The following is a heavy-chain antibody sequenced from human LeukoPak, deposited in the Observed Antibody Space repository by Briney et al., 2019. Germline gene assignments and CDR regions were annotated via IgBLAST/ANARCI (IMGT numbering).Heavy chain of an antibody. D-gene: IGHD3-10*01. CDR3: AKYYYYGSGSYYKWTFDY. V-gene: IGHV3-48*01. CDR2: ISSSSSTI. CDR1: GFTFSSYS. J-gene: IGHJ4*02. Sequence: PGGSLRLSCAASGFTFSSYSMNWVRQAPGKGLEWVSYISSSSSTIYYADSVKGRFTISRDNAKNSLYLQMNSLRAEDTAVYYCAKYYYYGSGSYYKWTFDYWGQGTLVTVSS.